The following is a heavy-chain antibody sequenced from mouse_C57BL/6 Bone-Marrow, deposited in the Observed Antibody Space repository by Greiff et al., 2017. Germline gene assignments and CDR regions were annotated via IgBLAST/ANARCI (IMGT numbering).Heavy chain of an antibody. D-gene: IGHD2-5*01. J-gene: IGHJ3*01. CDR1: GYTFTSYG. V-gene: IGHV1-81*01. CDR2: IYPRSGNT. Sequence: QVHVKQSGAELARPGASVKLSCKASGYTFTSYGISWVKQRTGQGLEWIGEIYPRSGNTYYNEKFKGKATLTADKSSSTAYMELRSLTSDDSAVYFCANAYYSNYGFAYWGQGTLVTVSA. CDR3: ANAYYSNYGFAY.